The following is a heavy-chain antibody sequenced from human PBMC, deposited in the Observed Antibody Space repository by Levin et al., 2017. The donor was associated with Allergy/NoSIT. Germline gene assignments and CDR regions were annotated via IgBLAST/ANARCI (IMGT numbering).Heavy chain of an antibody. V-gene: IGHV3-30*18. J-gene: IGHJ4*02. CDR1: GFSFGSYG. Sequence: GASVKVSCAASGFSFGSYGMHWVRQAPGKGLEWVAVISYDGSNKYYADSVKGRFTISRDNSKNTLFLQMNSLQADDTALYYCAKVQPTGSGWYVPIDWGQGTLVTVSS. CDR3: AKVQPTGSGWYVPID. CDR2: ISYDGSNK. D-gene: IGHD6-19*01.